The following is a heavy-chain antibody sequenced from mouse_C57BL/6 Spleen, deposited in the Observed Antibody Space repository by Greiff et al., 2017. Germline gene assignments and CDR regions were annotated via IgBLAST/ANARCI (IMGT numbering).Heavy chain of an antibody. CDR1: GYSFTSYY. V-gene: IGHV1-66*01. Sequence: QVQLQQSGPELVKPGASVKISCKASGYSFTSYYIHWVKQRPGQGLEWIGWIYPGSGNTKYNEKFKGKATLTADTSSSTAYMQLSSLTSEDSAVYYGARSDYDPWFAYWGQGTLVTVSA. CDR3: ARSDYDPWFAY. CDR2: IYPGSGNT. D-gene: IGHD2-4*01. J-gene: IGHJ3*01.